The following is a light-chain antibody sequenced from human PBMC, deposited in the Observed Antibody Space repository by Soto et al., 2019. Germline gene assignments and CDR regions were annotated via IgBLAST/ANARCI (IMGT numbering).Light chain of an antibody. CDR2: DAS. CDR3: QQYGSSPYT. CDR1: QSVSSSY. V-gene: IGKV3-20*01. Sequence: EIVLTQSPGTLSLSPGERATLSCRASQSVSSSYLAWYQQNPGQAPRLLIYDASSRATGIPDMFSGSGSGTDFTLTISRLEPEDFAVYYCQQYGSSPYTFGQGTKREIK. J-gene: IGKJ2*01.